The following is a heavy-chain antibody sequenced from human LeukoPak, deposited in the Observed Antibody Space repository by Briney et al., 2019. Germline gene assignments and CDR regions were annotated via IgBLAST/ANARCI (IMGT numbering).Heavy chain of an antibody. Sequence: AASVKVSCKASGGTFSSYAISWVRQAPGQGLEWMGGIIPIFGTANYAQKFQGRVTITTDESTSTAYMELSSLRSEDTAVYYCTLRSTSYYYYYYMDVWGKGTTVTVSS. CDR1: GGTFSSYA. J-gene: IGHJ6*03. CDR2: IIPIFGTA. V-gene: IGHV1-69*05. CDR3: TLRSTSYYYYYYMDV. D-gene: IGHD4-17*01.